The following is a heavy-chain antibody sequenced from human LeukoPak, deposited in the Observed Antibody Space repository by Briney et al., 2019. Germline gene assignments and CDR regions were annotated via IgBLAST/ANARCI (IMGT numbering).Heavy chain of an antibody. D-gene: IGHD4-23*01. CDR1: GYTFTSYY. CDR3: ARDNSVEDTAWWFDP. CDR2: INPSGGST. J-gene: IGHJ5*02. Sequence: ASVKVSCKATGYTFTSYYMHWVRQAPGQGLEWMGIINPSGGSTSYAQKFQGRVTMTRDMSTSTDYMELSSLRSEDTAVYYCARDNSVEDTAWWFDPWGQGTLVTVSS. V-gene: IGHV1-46*01.